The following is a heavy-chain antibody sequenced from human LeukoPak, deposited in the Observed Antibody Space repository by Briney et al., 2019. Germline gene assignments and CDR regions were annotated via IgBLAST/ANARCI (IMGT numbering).Heavy chain of an antibody. D-gene: IGHD3-3*01. Sequence: PSETLSLTCTVSGGSISSYYWSWIRQPAGKGLESIGHISTSGSTNYNPSLKSRVTMSVDTSKDQFSLKLSSVTAADTAVYYCARGDFWSGDLIQHWGQGTLVTVSS. CDR3: ARGDFWSGDLIQH. J-gene: IGHJ1*01. V-gene: IGHV4-4*07. CDR1: GGSISSYY. CDR2: ISTSGST.